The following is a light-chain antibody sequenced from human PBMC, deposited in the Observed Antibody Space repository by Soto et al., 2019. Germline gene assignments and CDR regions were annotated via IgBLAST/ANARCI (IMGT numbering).Light chain of an antibody. CDR3: QQSNTHPRT. CDR2: AAT. J-gene: IGKJ4*01. CDR1: QSIGIY. Sequence: DVQMTQSPSSLSASVGDRITITCRASQSIGIYLNWYQQKPGKAPRLHIYAATALQSGVPPRFSGSGSGTDFTLTISSLQPEDFATYYCQQSNTHPRTFGGGSKVDVK. V-gene: IGKV1-39*01.